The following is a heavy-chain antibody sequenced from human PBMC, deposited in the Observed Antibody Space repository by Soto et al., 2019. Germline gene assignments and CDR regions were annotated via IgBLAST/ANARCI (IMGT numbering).Heavy chain of an antibody. CDR1: GFTFSSYA. CDR3: AGGKLKYSSGWYGQDY. J-gene: IGHJ4*02. V-gene: IGHV3-30-3*01. D-gene: IGHD6-19*01. Sequence: QVQLVESGGGVVQPGRSLRLSCAASGFTFSSYAMHWVRQAPGKGLEWVAVISYDGSNKYYADSVKGRFTISRDNSKNTLHLQMNRLRAEDTAVYYCAGGKLKYSSGWYGQDYWGEGTLVAVSS. CDR2: ISYDGSNK.